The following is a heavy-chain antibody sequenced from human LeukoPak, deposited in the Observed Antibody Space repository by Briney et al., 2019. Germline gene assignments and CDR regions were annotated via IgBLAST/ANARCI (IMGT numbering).Heavy chain of an antibody. CDR1: GFTFDDYG. V-gene: IGHV3-43*01. Sequence: GGSLRLSCAASGFTFDDYGMHWVRQPPGKGLEWVALISWDGDRTYYAASVKSRFTISRDTSKNSLYLQMNSVSNEDTALYYCARDVDTVVVPAATQIDYWGQGTLVTVSS. J-gene: IGHJ4*02. D-gene: IGHD2-2*01. CDR3: ARDVDTVVVPAATQIDY. CDR2: ISWDGDRT.